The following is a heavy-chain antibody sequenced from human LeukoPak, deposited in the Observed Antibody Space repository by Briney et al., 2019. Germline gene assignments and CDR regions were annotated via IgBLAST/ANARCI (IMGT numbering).Heavy chain of an antibody. J-gene: IGHJ4*02. Sequence: GGSLRLSYAASGFTFSNAWMSWVRQAPGKGLEWVGRIKSKTDGGTTDYAAPVKGRFTTSRDDSKNTLFLQMNSLKTEDTAVYYCTATPDYYGSGRWGQGTLVTVSS. CDR1: GFTFSNAW. V-gene: IGHV3-15*01. CDR3: TATPDYYGSGR. CDR2: IKSKTDGGTT. D-gene: IGHD3-10*01.